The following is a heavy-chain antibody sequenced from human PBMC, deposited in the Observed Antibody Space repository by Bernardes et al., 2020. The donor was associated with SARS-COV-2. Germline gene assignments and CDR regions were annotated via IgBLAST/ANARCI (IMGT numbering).Heavy chain of an antibody. D-gene: IGHD2-15*01. J-gene: IGHJ4*02. CDR1: GFTVSSYS. Sequence: GGSLRLSCAASGFTVSSYSMNWVRQAPGKGLEWVSSISSSSSYIYYADSVKGRFTISRDNAKNSLYLQMNSLRAEDTAVYYCARARVVVAATLGYWGQGTLVTVSS. CDR3: ARARVVVAATLGY. V-gene: IGHV3-21*01. CDR2: ISSSSSYI.